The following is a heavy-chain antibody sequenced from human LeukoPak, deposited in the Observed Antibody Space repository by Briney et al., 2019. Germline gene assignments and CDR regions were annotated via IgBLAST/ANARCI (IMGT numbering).Heavy chain of an antibody. D-gene: IGHD3-22*01. CDR1: GFTFSDYY. CDR2: ISSSGSTI. Sequence: GGSLRLSCAASGFTFSDYYMSWIRQAPGKGLEWVSYISSSGSTIYYADSVKGRFTMSRDNAKNSLYLQMNSLRAEDTAVYYCARGAWYYDRVGYFDYWGQGTLVTVSS. V-gene: IGHV3-11*01. J-gene: IGHJ4*02. CDR3: ARGAWYYDRVGYFDY.